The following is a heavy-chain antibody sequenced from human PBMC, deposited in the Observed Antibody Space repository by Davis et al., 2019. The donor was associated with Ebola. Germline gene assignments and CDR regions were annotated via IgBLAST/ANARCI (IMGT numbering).Heavy chain of an antibody. Sequence: PSETLSLTCAVSGGSISSGGYSWSWIRQPPGKGLEWIGYIYYSGSTYYNPSLKSRVTISVDTSKNQFSLKLSSVTAADTAVYYCARVGQYSYGFDYWGQGTLVTVSS. CDR1: GGSISSGGYS. J-gene: IGHJ4*02. CDR2: IYYSGST. D-gene: IGHD5-18*01. CDR3: ARVGQYSYGFDY. V-gene: IGHV4-30-4*07.